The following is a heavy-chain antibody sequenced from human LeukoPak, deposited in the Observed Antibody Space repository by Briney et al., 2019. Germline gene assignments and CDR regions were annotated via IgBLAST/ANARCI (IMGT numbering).Heavy chain of an antibody. CDR1: GGSFSGYY. D-gene: IGHD5-18*01. CDR3: ARGAIYSYGWYDY. J-gene: IGHJ4*02. CDR2: INHSGST. V-gene: IGHV4-34*01. Sequence: SETPSLTCAVYGGSFSGYYWSWIRQPPGKGLEWIGEINHSGSTNYNPSLKSRVTISVDTSKNQFSLKLSSVTAADTAVYYCARGAIYSYGWYDYWGQGTLVTVSS.